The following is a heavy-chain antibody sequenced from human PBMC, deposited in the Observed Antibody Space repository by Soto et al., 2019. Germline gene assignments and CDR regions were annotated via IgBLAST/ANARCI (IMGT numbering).Heavy chain of an antibody. D-gene: IGHD3-3*01. J-gene: IGHJ6*02. CDR2: IYYSGST. CDR3: ARQNFWSGYYTPYYYYGMDV. Sequence: TSETLSLTCTVSGGSISSSSYYWGWIRQPPGKGLEWIGSIYYSGSTYYNPSLKSRVTISVDTSKNQFSLKLSSVTAAGTAVYYCARQNFWSGYYTPYYYYGMDVWGQGTTVTVSS. V-gene: IGHV4-39*01. CDR1: GGSISSSSYY.